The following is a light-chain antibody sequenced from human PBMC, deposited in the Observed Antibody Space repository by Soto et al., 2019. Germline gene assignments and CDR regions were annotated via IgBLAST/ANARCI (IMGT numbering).Light chain of an antibody. CDR3: QQYETFPLT. CDR2: KAS. V-gene: IGKV1-5*03. J-gene: IGKJ4*01. Sequence: DIQMTQSPSSVSASVGDRVTITCRASQGITSWLAWYQQKPGKAPKLLIYKASILESGVPSRFSGSGSATEFTLTISSLQPEDFASYYCQQYETFPLTFGGGTKVEIK. CDR1: QGITSW.